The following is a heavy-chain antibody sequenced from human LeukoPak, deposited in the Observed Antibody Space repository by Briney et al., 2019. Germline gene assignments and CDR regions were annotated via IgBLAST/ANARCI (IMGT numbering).Heavy chain of an antibody. CDR2: IYSGGST. CDR3: AKGSDWKSSEEDY. V-gene: IGHV3-53*01. D-gene: IGHD6-19*01. Sequence: PGGSLRLSCAASGFTVSSNYMSWVRQAPGKGLEWVSVIYSGGSTYYADSVKGRFTISRDNSKNTLYLQMNSLRAEDTAVYYCAKGSDWKSSEEDYWGRGTLVTVSS. J-gene: IGHJ4*02. CDR1: GFTVSSNY.